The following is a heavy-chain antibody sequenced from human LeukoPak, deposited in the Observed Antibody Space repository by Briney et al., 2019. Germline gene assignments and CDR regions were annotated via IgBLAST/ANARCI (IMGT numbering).Heavy chain of an antibody. J-gene: IGHJ4*02. Sequence: PGGSLRLSCAASGFRFSDYFMTWIRQAPGKGLESVSYISSSGTTIYYADSVKGRFTISRDNAKNSLDLQMNSLRAEDTAVYYCAGGTGPLFNLEYWGQGTLVTASS. CDR1: GFRFSDYF. CDR3: AGGTGPLFNLEY. D-gene: IGHD2-8*02. CDR2: ISSSGTTI. V-gene: IGHV3-11*04.